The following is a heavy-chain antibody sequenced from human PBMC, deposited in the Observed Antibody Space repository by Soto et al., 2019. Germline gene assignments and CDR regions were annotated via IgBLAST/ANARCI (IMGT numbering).Heavy chain of an antibody. CDR3: AREPDFAYRFDP. V-gene: IGHV1-69*06. J-gene: IGHJ5*02. CDR1: GGTFSSYA. Sequence: QVQLVQSGAEVKKPGSSVKVSCKASGGTFSSYAISWVRQAPGQGLEWMGGSIPIFGPANYAQKFQGRVTITADKSTSTAYMELSSLRSEDTAVYYCAREPDFAYRFDPWGQVTLVTVSS. CDR2: SIPIFGPA. D-gene: IGHD4-4*01.